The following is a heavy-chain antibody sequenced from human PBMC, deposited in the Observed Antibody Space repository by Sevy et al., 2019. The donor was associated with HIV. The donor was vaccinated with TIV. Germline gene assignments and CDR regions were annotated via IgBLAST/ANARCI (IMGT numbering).Heavy chain of an antibody. Sequence: SETLSLTCAVSGYSISSGYYWGWIRQPPGKGLVWIGSIYHSGSTYYNPSLKSRVTISVDTSKNQFSLKLSSVTAADTAVYYCARVYYYGSGSPNYYFDYWGQGTLVTVSS. J-gene: IGHJ4*02. V-gene: IGHV4-38-2*01. CDR1: GYSISSGYY. CDR3: ARVYYYGSGSPNYYFDY. CDR2: IYHSGST. D-gene: IGHD3-10*01.